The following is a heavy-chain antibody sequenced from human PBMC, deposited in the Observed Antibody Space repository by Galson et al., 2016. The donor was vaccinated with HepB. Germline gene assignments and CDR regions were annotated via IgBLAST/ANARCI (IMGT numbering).Heavy chain of an antibody. D-gene: IGHD3-10*01. V-gene: IGHV3-23*01. CDR1: GFTFTNYA. CDR2: TTASGIST. CDR3: ARNPTVYGSGSYYNWFDP. Sequence: SLRLSCAASGFTFTNYAMTWVRQAPGKGLEWVSATTASGISTHYADPVKGRFTVFRDNSKNTLSLQMNSLRADDTAVYFCARNPTVYGSGSYYNWFDPWGQGTMVTVSS. J-gene: IGHJ5*02.